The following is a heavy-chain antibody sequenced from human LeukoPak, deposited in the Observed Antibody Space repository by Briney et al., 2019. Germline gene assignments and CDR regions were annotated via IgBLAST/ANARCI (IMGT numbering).Heavy chain of an antibody. V-gene: IGHV4-34*01. CDR2: INHSGST. CDR3: ARGRGRPRYNWFDP. CDR1: GXSFSGYY. J-gene: IGHJ5*02. D-gene: IGHD3-10*01. Sequence: SETLSLTCAVYGXSFSGYYWSWIRQPPGKGQEWIGEINHSGSTNYNPSLKSRVTISVDTSKNQFSLKLSSVTAADTAVYYCARGRGRPRYNWFDPWGQGTLVTVSS.